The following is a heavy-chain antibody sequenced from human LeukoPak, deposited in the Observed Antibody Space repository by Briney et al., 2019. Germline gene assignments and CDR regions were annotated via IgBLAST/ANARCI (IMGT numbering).Heavy chain of an antibody. Sequence: GGSLRLSCATSGFTFSSNWMSWVRHVPGRGLDWVANIKPDGSAQYYAASVKGRLTVSRDNAKNSLYLQMNSLRVEDTAVYYCARANNSSWHNWGQGTLVTVSA. D-gene: IGHD6-13*01. CDR3: ARANNSSWHN. CDR2: IKPDGSAQ. J-gene: IGHJ4*02. V-gene: IGHV3-7*01. CDR1: GFTFSSNW.